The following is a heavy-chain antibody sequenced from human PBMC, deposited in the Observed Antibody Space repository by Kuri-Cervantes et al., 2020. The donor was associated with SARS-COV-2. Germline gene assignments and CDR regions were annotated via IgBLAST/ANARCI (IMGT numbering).Heavy chain of an antibody. J-gene: IGHJ4*02. CDR3: ASNPNYDFWSGYFDY. CDR2: IYTSGST. V-gene: IGHV4-61*02. CDR1: GGSISSSSYY. D-gene: IGHD3-3*01. Sequence: LRLSCTVSGGSISSSSYYWGWIRQPPGKGLEWIGRIYTSGSTNYNPSLKSRVTISVDTSKNQFSLKLSSVTAADTAVYYCASNPNYDFWSGYFDYWGQGTLVTVS.